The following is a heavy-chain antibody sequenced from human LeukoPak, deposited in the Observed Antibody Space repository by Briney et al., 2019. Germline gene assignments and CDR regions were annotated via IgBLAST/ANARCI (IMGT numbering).Heavy chain of an antibody. D-gene: IGHD6-19*01. Sequence: GSLRLSCAASGFTVSSNYMSWVRQAPGKGLEWVSIIYSGGRTYYADSVKGRFTISRDNSKNTLYLQMNSLRAEDTAVYYCAGSGWYWTLYYWGQGTLVTVSS. CDR2: IYSGGRT. CDR3: AGSGWYWTLYY. J-gene: IGHJ4*02. CDR1: GFTVSSNY. V-gene: IGHV3-53*01.